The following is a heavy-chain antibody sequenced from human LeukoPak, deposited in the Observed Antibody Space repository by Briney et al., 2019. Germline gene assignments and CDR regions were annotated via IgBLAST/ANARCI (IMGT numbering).Heavy chain of an antibody. CDR2: ISAYNDNT. J-gene: IGHJ4*02. V-gene: IGHV1-18*01. CDR3: ARGNPYYQYSSGWYGVDY. D-gene: IGHD6-19*01. CDR1: GYAFNIYG. Sequence: ASVKVSCKASGYAFNIYGINWVRQAPGQGLEWMGWISAYNDNTNYAQKLQGRVTMTTDTSTSTAYMELRSLRSDDTAVYYCARGNPYYQYSSGWYGVDYWGQGTLVTVSS.